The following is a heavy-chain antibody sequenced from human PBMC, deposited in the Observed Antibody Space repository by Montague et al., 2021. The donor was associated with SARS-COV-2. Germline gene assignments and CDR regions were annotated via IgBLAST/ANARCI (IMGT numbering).Heavy chain of an antibody. V-gene: IGHV4-39*07. CDR1: GGSISSSSYY. CDR2: IYYTGST. Sequence: ETRSLTCTVSGGSISSSSYYWGWIRQPPGKGLEWIGSIYYTGSTYYNPSLKSRVTISVDTSKNQFSLKLSSVTAADTAVYYCARDTRIAMLVVVTRYGLDVWGQGTTVTVSS. J-gene: IGHJ6*02. D-gene: IGHD3-22*01. CDR3: ARDTRIAMLVVVTRYGLDV.